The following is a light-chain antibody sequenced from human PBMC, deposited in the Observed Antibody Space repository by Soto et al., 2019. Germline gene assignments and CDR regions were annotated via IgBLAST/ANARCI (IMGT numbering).Light chain of an antibody. CDR3: HQYGISPPT. V-gene: IGKV3-20*01. CDR2: GVS. J-gene: IGKJ1*01. Sequence: EVVLTQSPGTLSLSPGERATLSCRASQSVSGSDLAWYQQKPGQAPRLLISGVSNRATGTPDRFSGSGSGTDFTLTISSLEPEDFAVFYCHQYGISPPTFVPGTKVDSK. CDR1: QSVSGSD.